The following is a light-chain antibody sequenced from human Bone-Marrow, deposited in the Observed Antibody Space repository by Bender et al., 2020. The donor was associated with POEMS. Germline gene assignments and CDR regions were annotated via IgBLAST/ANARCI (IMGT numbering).Light chain of an antibody. CDR3: SSYTSGDTLI. V-gene: IGLV2-14*01. CDR2: DVS. J-gene: IGLJ2*01. Sequence: QSALTQPASVSGSPGQSITISCTGTSSDVGGYNRVSWYQQPPGTAPQLMIYDVSNRPSGISNRFSGSKSGNTASLTISGLQTEDEADYYCSSYTSGDTLIFGGGTRLTVL. CDR1: SSDVGGYNR.